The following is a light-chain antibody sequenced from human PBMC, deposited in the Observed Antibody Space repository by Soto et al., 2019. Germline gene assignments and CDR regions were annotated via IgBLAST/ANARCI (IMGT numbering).Light chain of an antibody. CDR2: GNS. Sequence: QSVLTQPPSVSGAPGQRVTISCTGSSSNIGAGYDVHWYQQLPGTAPKLLIYGNSNRPSGVPDRFSGSKSGTSASLAITGLQAEDEAAHYCQSYDSSLSAVVFGGGTKLTVL. CDR3: QSYDSSLSAVV. J-gene: IGLJ2*01. CDR1: SSNIGAGYD. V-gene: IGLV1-40*01.